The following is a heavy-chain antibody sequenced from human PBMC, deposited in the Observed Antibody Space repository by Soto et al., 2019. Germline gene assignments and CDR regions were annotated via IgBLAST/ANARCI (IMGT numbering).Heavy chain of an antibody. Sequence: QVQLVQSGAEVKKPGASVKVSCKASGYTFTSYDINWVRQATGQGLEWMGWMNPNSGNTGSAQKFQGRVTMTRNTSIRTAYMELSSLRSEDTAVYYCARRGLLRYCSSTSCWFDPWGQGTLVTVSS. CDR3: ARRGLLRYCSSTSCWFDP. J-gene: IGHJ5*02. V-gene: IGHV1-8*01. CDR1: GYTFTSYD. D-gene: IGHD2-2*01. CDR2: MNPNSGNT.